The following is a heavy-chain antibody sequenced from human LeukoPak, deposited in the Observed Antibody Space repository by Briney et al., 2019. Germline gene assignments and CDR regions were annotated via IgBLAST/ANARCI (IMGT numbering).Heavy chain of an antibody. V-gene: IGHV4-4*07. Sequence: SETLSLTCTVSGGSISSYYWSWIRQPAGKGLEWIGRIYTSGSTYYNPSLKSRVTISVDTSKNQFSLKLSSVTAADTAVYYCAREDSGSSTWRLDYWGQGTLVTVSS. CDR2: IYTSGST. CDR3: AREDSGSSTWRLDY. CDR1: GGSISSYY. J-gene: IGHJ4*02. D-gene: IGHD1-26*01.